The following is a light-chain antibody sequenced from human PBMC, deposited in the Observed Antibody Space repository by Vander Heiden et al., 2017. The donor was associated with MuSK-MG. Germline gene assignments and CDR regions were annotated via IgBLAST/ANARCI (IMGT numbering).Light chain of an antibody. J-gene: IGKJ1*01. Sequence: DTQMTQSPSTLSASVGDRVTITCRASQSISNWLAWYQQKPGKAPKLLIYDASSLESGVPSRFSGSGSGTEFTLTISSRQPDDFAPYYCQQYNSYSGWTFGQGTKVEI. CDR1: QSISNW. CDR3: QQYNSYSGWT. CDR2: DAS. V-gene: IGKV1-5*01.